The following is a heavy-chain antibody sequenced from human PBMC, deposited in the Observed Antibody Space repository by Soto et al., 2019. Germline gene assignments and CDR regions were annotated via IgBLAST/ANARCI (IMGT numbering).Heavy chain of an antibody. CDR1: GFTFSQYA. Sequence: PGGSLRLSCAASGFTFSQYAFQWVRQAPGKGLEWVAVISEDGSKTFYSVSVRGRFTIARDKSNNTLHLQLSSVTPDDTAVYYCARAFRSGYDSPTDLRGKGTLVTVSS. CDR3: ARAFRSGYDSPTDL. V-gene: IGHV3-30*04. J-gene: IGHJ5*02. D-gene: IGHD5-12*01. CDR2: ISEDGSKT.